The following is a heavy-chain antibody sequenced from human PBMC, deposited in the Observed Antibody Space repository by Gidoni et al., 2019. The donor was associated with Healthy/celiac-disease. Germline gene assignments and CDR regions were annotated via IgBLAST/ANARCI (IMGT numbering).Heavy chain of an antibody. V-gene: IGHV4-31*03. CDR3: ARGGYSYGPDY. D-gene: IGHD5-18*01. J-gene: IGHJ4*02. Sequence: QVQLQESCPGLVKPSQTLSLTCTVSGGPISSGGYYWSWIRQHPGKGLEWIGYIYYSGSTYYNPSLKSRVTISVDTYKNQFSLKLSSVTAADTAVYYCARGGYSYGPDYWGQGTLVTVSS. CDR2: IYYSGST. CDR1: GGPISSGGYY.